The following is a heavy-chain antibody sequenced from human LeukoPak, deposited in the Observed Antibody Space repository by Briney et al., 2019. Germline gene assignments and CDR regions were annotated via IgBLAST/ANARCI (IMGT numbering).Heavy chain of an antibody. CDR3: ARGPYSSSWGFFDY. D-gene: IGHD6-6*01. J-gene: IGHJ4*02. V-gene: IGHV3-21*01. CDR1: GFTFSSYW. CDR2: ISSSSSYI. Sequence: GGSLRLSCAASGFTFSSYWMSWVRQAPGKGLEWVSSISSSSSYIYYADSVKGRFTISRDNAKNSLYLQMNSLRAEDTAVYYCARGPYSSSWGFFDYWGQGTLVTVSS.